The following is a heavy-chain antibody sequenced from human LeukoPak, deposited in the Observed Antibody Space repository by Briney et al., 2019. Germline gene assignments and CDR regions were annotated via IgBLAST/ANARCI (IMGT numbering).Heavy chain of an antibody. Sequence: GESLKISCKGSGYSFTSYWIGWVRQMPGKGQGWMGIIYPGDSDTRYSPSFQGQVTISADKSISTAYLQWSSLKASDTAMYYCTRSRYDSSGYHFQHWGQGTLVTVSS. V-gene: IGHV5-51*01. CDR1: GYSFTSYW. CDR3: TRSRYDSSGYHFQH. J-gene: IGHJ1*01. D-gene: IGHD3-22*01. CDR2: IYPGDSDT.